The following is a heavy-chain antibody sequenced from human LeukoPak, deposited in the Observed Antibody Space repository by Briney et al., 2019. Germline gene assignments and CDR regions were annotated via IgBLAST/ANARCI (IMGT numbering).Heavy chain of an antibody. CDR1: GGSISSYY. V-gene: IGHV4-4*07. CDR2: IYTSGST. D-gene: IGHD6-19*01. CDR3: ARVAVAGNRVYYFDY. J-gene: IGHJ4*02. Sequence: SETLSLTCTVSGGSISSYYWSWIRQPAGEGLEWIGRIYTSGSTNYNPSLKSRVTMSVDTSKNQFSLQLSSVTAADTAVYYCARVAVAGNRVYYFDYWGQGTLVTVSS.